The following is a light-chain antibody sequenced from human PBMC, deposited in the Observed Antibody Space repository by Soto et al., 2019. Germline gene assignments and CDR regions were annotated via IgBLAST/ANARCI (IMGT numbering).Light chain of an antibody. CDR3: QQYYSNPPWT. Sequence: DIVMTQSPDSLAVSLGERATINCKSSQSVLSSSNNKNFLGWFQQRPGQPPKLLIYWASTRESGVPDRFSGSGSATKFFLPISSRLAEDGAVDYCQQYYSNPPWTFGPGTRVEFK. V-gene: IGKV4-1*01. CDR1: QSVLSSSNNKNF. J-gene: IGKJ1*01. CDR2: WAS.